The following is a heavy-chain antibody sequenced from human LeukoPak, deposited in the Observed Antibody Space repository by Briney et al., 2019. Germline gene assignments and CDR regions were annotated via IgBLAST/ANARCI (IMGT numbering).Heavy chain of an antibody. J-gene: IGHJ5*02. CDR1: GGSISSYY. Sequence: SETLSLTCTVSGGSISSYYWSWIRQPAGKGLEWIGRIYTSGSTNYNPSLKSRVTMSVGTSKNQFSLKLSSVTAADTAVYYCARDVQGPRMITFGGVIVPNWFDPWGQGTLVTVSS. V-gene: IGHV4-4*07. D-gene: IGHD3-16*02. CDR2: IYTSGST. CDR3: ARDVQGPRMITFGGVIVPNWFDP.